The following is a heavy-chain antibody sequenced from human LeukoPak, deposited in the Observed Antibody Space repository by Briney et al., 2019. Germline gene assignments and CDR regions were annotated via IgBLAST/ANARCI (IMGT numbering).Heavy chain of an antibody. CDR1: GFTFSSYS. CDR3: ARGRGYSGYDFGY. V-gene: IGHV3-21*01. CDR2: ISSSSSYI. D-gene: IGHD5-12*01. Sequence: TGGSLRLSCAASGFTFSSYSMNWVRQAPGKRLEWVSSISSSSSYIYYADSVKGRFTISRDNAKNSLYLQMNSLRAEDTAVYYCARGRGYSGYDFGYWGQGTLVTVSS. J-gene: IGHJ4*02.